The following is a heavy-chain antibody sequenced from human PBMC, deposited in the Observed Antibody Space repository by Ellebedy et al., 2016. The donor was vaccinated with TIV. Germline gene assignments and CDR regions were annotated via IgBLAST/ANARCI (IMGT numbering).Heavy chain of an antibody. Sequence: GGSLRLXXAASGFTFSSYGMHWVRQAPGKGLEWVAVIWYDGSNKYYADSVKGRFTISRDNSKNTLYLQMNSLRAEDTAVYYCARGRDYYDSSGSDAFDIWGQGTMVTVSS. CDR1: GFTFSSYG. CDR3: ARGRDYYDSSGSDAFDI. V-gene: IGHV3-33*01. D-gene: IGHD3-22*01. CDR2: IWYDGSNK. J-gene: IGHJ3*02.